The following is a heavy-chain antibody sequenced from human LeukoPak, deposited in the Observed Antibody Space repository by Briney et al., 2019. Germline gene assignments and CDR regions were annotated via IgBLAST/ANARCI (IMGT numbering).Heavy chain of an antibody. V-gene: IGHV4-39*01. J-gene: IGHJ5*02. CDR1: GGSISSSSYY. CDR2: IYYSGST. Sequence: SETLSLTCTVSGGSISSSSYYWGWNRQPPGKGLEWIGSIYYSGSTYYNPSLKSRVTISVDTSKNQFSLKLSSMTAADTAVYYCAGLFSRMVRAYNWFDPWGQGTLVTVSS. D-gene: IGHD3-10*01. CDR3: AGLFSRMVRAYNWFDP.